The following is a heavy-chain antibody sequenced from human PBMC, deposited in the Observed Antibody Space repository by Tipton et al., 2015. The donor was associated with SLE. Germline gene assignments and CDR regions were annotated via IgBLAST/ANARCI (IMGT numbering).Heavy chain of an antibody. Sequence: TLSLTCAVYGGSFSGYYCSWIRQPPGKGLEGIGEINHSGSTNYNPSLKSRVTISVDTSKNQFSLKLSSVTAADTAVYYCARGSHVLLDYWGQGTLVTVS. CDR1: GGSFSGYY. D-gene: IGHD3-10*01. V-gene: IGHV4-34*01. CDR3: ARGSHVLLDY. CDR2: INHSGST. J-gene: IGHJ4*02.